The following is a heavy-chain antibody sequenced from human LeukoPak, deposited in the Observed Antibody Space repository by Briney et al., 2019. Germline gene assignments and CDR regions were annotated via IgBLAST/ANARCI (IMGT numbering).Heavy chain of an antibody. Sequence: PGRCQRLSCAASGFTFSSYGMHWVRQAPGKGLEWVAVVSYDGSNKYYADSVKGRFTISRDNSKNTLYLQMNSLSAEDTAVYYCAKVNGSDSPTFWGQGTLVIFSS. D-gene: IGHD2-21*02. V-gene: IGHV3-30*18. CDR3: AKVNGSDSPTF. J-gene: IGHJ1*01. CDR1: GFTFSSYG. CDR2: VSYDGSNK.